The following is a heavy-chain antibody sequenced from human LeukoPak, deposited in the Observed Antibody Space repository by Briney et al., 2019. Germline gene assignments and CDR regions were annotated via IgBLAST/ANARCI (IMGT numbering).Heavy chain of an antibody. CDR2: IYPGDSDT. V-gene: IGHV5-51*01. D-gene: IGHD3-10*01. CDR1: GYSFTSYW. Sequence: GESLKISCKGSGYSFTSYWIGWVRQMPGKGLEWMGIIYPGDSDTRYSPSFQGQVTISADKSISTAYLQWSSLKASDTAMYYCARHYRRWGLNANYYGSGSYSNWFDPWGQGTLVTVSS. CDR3: ARHYRRWGLNANYYGSGSYSNWFDP. J-gene: IGHJ5*02.